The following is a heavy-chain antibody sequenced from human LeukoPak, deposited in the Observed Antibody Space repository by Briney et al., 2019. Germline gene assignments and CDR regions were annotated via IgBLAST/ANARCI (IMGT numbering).Heavy chain of an antibody. CDR2: IKKDGSEK. Sequence: PGGSLRLSCAASGFTFSSYSMNWVRQAPGKGLEWVANIKKDGSEKYYVDSVKGRFTISRDNAKKSLYLQMNSLRAEDTAVYYCARHLSGITGYTYGRGIDYWGQGTLLTVSS. CDR3: ARHLSGITGYTYGRGIDY. J-gene: IGHJ4*02. D-gene: IGHD5-18*01. V-gene: IGHV3-7*01. CDR1: GFTFSSYS.